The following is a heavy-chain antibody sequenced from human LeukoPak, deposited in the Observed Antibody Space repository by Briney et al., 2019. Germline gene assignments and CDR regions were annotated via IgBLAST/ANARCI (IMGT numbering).Heavy chain of an antibody. CDR1: GFTFSDYY. Sequence: GGSLRLSCAASGFTFSDYYMSWLRQAPGKGLEWVSYISSSGSIIYYADSVKGRFTISRDNAKNSLYLQMNSLRAEDTAVYYCARPYYYDSSGYSAWGQGTLVTVSS. CDR2: ISSSGSII. CDR3: ARPYYYDSSGYSA. D-gene: IGHD3-22*01. J-gene: IGHJ5*02. V-gene: IGHV3-11*01.